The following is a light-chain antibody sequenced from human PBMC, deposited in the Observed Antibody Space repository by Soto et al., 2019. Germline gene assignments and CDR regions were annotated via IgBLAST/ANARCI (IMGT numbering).Light chain of an antibody. J-gene: IGKJ4*01. CDR1: LSLLYSDGKTY. Sequence: DVVMTQTPVSLSVTPGQAASISCKSTLSLLYSDGKTYLYWYLQEPGKAPQLLIYEGSRRSSGVPERFSGTGSGTDFTLTISRVEADDVGIYYCLQSIYLPLTFGGGTTVEIK. CDR3: LQSIYLPLT. CDR2: EGS. V-gene: IGKV2-29*03.